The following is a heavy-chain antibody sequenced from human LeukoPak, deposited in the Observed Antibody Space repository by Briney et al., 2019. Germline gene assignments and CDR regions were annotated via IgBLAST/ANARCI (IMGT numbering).Heavy chain of an antibody. J-gene: IGHJ4*02. CDR1: GGSSSGYY. CDR3: ARGGFKRTPRYCSSTSCYSTQQTYYFDY. D-gene: IGHD2-2*01. V-gene: IGHV4-34*01. CDR2: INHSGST. Sequence: SETLSLTCAVYGGSSSGYYWSWIRQPPGKGLEWIGEINHSGSTNYNPSLKSRVTISVDTSKNQFSLKLSSVTAADTAVYYCARGGFKRTPRYCSSTSCYSTQQTYYFDYWGQGTLVTVSS.